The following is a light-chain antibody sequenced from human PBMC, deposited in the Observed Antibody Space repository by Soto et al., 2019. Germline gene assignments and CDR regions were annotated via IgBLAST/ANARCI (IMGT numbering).Light chain of an antibody. V-gene: IGKV2-30*02. CDR3: MQGTHWPIT. J-gene: IGKJ5*01. CDR2: KVS. Sequence: DVVMTQSPLSLPGTLGQPASISCRSNQSLVHSDGIAYFSWFQQRPGRSPRRLIYKVSNRDSGVPARFSGSGSGTDFALKISRVEAEDVGVYYCMQGTHWPITFGQGTRPEIK. CDR1: QSLVHSDGIAY.